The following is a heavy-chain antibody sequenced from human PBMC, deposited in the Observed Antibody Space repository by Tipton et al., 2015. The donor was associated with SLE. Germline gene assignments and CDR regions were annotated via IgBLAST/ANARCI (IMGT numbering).Heavy chain of an antibody. CDR3: ARGGSYYDSSGFDF. CDR2: IYYTGST. J-gene: IGHJ4*02. CDR1: GGSISSGDYY. D-gene: IGHD3-22*01. V-gene: IGHV4-30-4*08. Sequence: TLSLTCTVSGGSISSGDYYWSWIRQPPGKGLEWIGYIYYTGSTYYNPSLKSRVTISVDTSKNQFSLKLSSVTAADTAVYYCARGGSYYDSSGFDFWGQGTLVTVSS.